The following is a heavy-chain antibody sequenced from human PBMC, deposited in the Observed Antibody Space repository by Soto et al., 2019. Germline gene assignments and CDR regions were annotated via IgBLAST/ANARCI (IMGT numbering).Heavy chain of an antibody. CDR1: GASISRTGFH. D-gene: IGHD3-10*01. V-gene: IGHV4-39*01. Sequence: SETLSLTCAVSGASISRTGFHWGWIRQPQGQGLEWIGSIYEGETTFYNSSLKGRVTISADTSKNHFSLKLSSVTAADTAVYYCARRGSGHTFDYWGQGTLVTVSS. J-gene: IGHJ4*02. CDR3: ARRGSGHTFDY. CDR2: IYEGETT.